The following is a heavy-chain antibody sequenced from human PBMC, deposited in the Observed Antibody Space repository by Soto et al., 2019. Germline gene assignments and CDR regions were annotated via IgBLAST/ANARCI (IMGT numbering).Heavy chain of an antibody. Sequence: EVQLLESGGGLVQPGGSLRLSCAASGFAFNTFAMGWVRQDPGKGLEWVSLISGRTRDTYYADSVKGRFTISRDNSKNPLYLQMNSLGVEDTAVYYCATQDFRGTTGTTWGQGTLVTVSS. CDR3: ATQDFRGTTGTT. CDR2: ISGRTRDT. D-gene: IGHD1-1*01. J-gene: IGHJ4*02. V-gene: IGHV3-23*01. CDR1: GFAFNTFA.